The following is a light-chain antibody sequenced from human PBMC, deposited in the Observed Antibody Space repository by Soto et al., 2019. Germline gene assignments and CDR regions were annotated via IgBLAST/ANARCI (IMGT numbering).Light chain of an antibody. CDR3: CSYTTTNTRI. Sequence: QSALTQPASVSGSPGQSIAISCTATSSDVGDYNYVSWYQQHPGKAPKLIIYAVSSRPSGVSDRFSGSKSGNTASLTISGLQDEDEADYYCCSYTTTNTRIFGGGTKLTVL. CDR2: AVS. CDR1: SSDVGDYNY. V-gene: IGLV2-14*03. J-gene: IGLJ2*01.